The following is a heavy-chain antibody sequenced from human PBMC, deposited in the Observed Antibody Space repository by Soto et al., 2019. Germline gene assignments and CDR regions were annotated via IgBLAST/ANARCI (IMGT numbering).Heavy chain of an antibody. CDR3: ARTDGTYGRRSLDY. J-gene: IGHJ4*02. CDR1: GGSISSYS. Sequence: QVRLQESGPGLVKPSETLSLTCSVSGGSISSYSWSWIRQPPGKGLEWIGYFYNSGDTKYNPSLKSRATISADTSKNQFSLKVRSVIAADTAVYYCARTDGTYGRRSLDYWGQGTLVTVSS. CDR2: FYNSGDT. V-gene: IGHV4-59*01. D-gene: IGHD2-8*01.